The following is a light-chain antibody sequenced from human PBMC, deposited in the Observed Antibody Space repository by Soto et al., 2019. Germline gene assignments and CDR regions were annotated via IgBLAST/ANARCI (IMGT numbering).Light chain of an antibody. J-gene: IGLJ2*01. CDR2: LNSDGSH. CDR1: SGHSNYA. CDR3: QTWVTGIHI. Sequence: QSVLTQSPSASASLGASVKLTCTLSSGHSNYAIAWHQQQPEKGPRFLMKLNSDGSHSKGDGLPDRFSGSSSGAERYLTISTLQSEDDADYYCQTWVTGIHIFGGGTKLTVL. V-gene: IGLV4-69*01.